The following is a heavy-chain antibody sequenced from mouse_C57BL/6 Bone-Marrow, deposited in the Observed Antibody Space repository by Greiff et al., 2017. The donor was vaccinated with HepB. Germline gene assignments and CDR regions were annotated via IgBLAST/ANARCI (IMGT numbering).Heavy chain of an antibody. CDR2: ISSGSSTI. CDR3: ARLQTAQADY. CDR1: GFTFSDYG. D-gene: IGHD3-2*02. V-gene: IGHV5-17*01. J-gene: IGHJ2*01. Sequence: EVKLMESGGGLVKPGGSLKLSCAASGFTFSDYGMHWVRQAPEKGLEWVAYISSGSSTIYYADTVKGRFTISRDNAKNTLFLQMTSLRSEDTAMYYCARLQTAQADYWGQGTTLTVSS.